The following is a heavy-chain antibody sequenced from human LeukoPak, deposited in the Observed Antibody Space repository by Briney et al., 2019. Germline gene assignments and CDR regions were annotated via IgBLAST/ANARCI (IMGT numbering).Heavy chain of an antibody. V-gene: IGHV4-59*11. CDR1: AASFSSHY. D-gene: IGHD4-17*01. CDR3: ARDLVTVTKGFDI. Sequence: SETLSLTCAVSAASFSSHYWTWIRQSPGKGLEWIGYISYIGSTNYNPSLKSRVTISIDTSRNQFSLKLRSVTAADTAVYYCARDLVTVTKGFDIWGQGTMISVSS. CDR2: ISYIGST. J-gene: IGHJ3*02.